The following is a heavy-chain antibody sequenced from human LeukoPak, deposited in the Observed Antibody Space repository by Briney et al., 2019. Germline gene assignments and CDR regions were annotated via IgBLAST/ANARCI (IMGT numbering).Heavy chain of an antibody. J-gene: IGHJ5*02. CDR3: ARPFSSGWYDWFDP. CDR2: IYYTGNT. Sequence: SQTLSLTCTVSGGSISSGGYSWSWIRQPPGKGMEFIAYIYYTGNTYFNPSLKSRVTISVDTSKNQFSLKLSSVTAADTAVYYCARPFSSGWYDWFDPWGQGTLVTVSS. CDR1: GGSISSGGYS. V-gene: IGHV4-30-4*07. D-gene: IGHD6-19*01.